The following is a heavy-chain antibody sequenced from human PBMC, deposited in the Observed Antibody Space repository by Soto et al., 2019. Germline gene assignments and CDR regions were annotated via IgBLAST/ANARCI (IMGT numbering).Heavy chain of an antibody. CDR1: GYTLTELS. J-gene: IGHJ4*02. CDR2: FDPEDGET. Sequence: QVQLVPSGAEVKKPGASVKVSCKVSGYTLTELSMHWVRQAPGKGLEWMGGFDPEDGETIYAQKFQVRVTMTEDTSTDTAYMELSSLRSEDTAVYYCATGNKYCSGGSCPLDYWGQGTLVTVSS. D-gene: IGHD2-15*01. CDR3: ATGNKYCSGGSCPLDY. V-gene: IGHV1-24*01.